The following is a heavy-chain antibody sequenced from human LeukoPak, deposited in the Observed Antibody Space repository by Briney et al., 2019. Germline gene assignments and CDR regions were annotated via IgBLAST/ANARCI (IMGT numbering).Heavy chain of an antibody. J-gene: IGHJ5*02. CDR3: ARGVGIAARRNWFDP. CDR1: GYTFTSYY. V-gene: IGHV1-46*01. CDR2: INPSGGST. D-gene: IGHD6-6*01. Sequence: GASVKVSCKASGYTFTSYYMHWVRQAPGQGLEWMGIINPSGGSTSYAQKFQGRVTMTRDMSTSTVYMELSSLRSEDTAVYYCARGVGIAARRNWFDPWGQGTLVTVSS.